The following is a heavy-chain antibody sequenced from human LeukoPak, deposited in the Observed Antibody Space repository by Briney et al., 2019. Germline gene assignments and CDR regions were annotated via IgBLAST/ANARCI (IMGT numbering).Heavy chain of an antibody. CDR2: IYTSGST. J-gene: IGHJ4*02. Sequence: SETLSLTCTVSGYSISSGYYWSWIRQPAGKGLEWIGSIYTSGSTNYNPSLKSRVTISEDTSKNQFSLKLSSVTAADTAVYYCAREARPCSGGSCYSYYFDYWGQGTLVTVSS. CDR3: AREARPCSGGSCYSYYFDY. V-gene: IGHV4-61*02. D-gene: IGHD2-15*01. CDR1: GYSISSGYY.